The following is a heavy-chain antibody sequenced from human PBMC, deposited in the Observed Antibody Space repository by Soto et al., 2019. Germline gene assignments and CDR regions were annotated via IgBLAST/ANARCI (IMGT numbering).Heavy chain of an antibody. V-gene: IGHV3-30-3*01. CDR3: ARDPVHFNYYDSSGYPFDY. CDR1: GFIFISDA. Sequence: GGSLILSCAASGFIFISDAMHWVRQAPGKGLEWVAVISYDGSNKYYADSVKGRFTISRDNSKNTLYLQMNSLRAEDTAVYYCARDPVHFNYYDSSGYPFDYWGQGTLVTVSS. D-gene: IGHD3-22*01. J-gene: IGHJ4*02. CDR2: ISYDGSNK.